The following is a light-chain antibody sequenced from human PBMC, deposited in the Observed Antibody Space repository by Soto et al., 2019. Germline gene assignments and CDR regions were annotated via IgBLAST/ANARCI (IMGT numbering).Light chain of an antibody. V-gene: IGLV2-14*01. Sequence: QSALTQPASVSGSPGQSITISCTGTATDVGAYNYVSWYQQHPGRAPKLIIYAVTDRPSGVADRFSGSKSGDTASLTISGLQAEDEAHYYCSSFTRSTTLLFGGGTKLTVL. CDR2: AVT. CDR3: SSFTRSTTLL. CDR1: ATDVGAYNY. J-gene: IGLJ2*01.